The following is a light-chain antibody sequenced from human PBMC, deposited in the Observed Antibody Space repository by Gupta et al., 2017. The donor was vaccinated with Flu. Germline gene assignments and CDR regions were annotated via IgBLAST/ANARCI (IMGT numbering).Light chain of an antibody. V-gene: IGKV4-1*01. J-gene: IGKJ1*01. Sequence: SLGERATINCKSSQSVLYSSNNKNYLAWYQQKPGQPPNLLIYWASTRESGVPNPFSGSGSGTDFTLTISSLQAEDVAVYYCQQYSSTPPTFGQGTKVEIK. CDR2: WAS. CDR1: QSVLYSSNNKNY. CDR3: QQYSSTPPT.